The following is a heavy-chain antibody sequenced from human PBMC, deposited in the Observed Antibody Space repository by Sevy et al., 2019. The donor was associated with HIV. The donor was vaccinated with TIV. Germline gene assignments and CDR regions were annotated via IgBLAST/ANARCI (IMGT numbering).Heavy chain of an antibody. J-gene: IGHJ6*04. V-gene: IGHV4-39*01. CDR1: GGSISSDSYY. D-gene: IGHD3-10*01. CDR3: ARPSSLYYYYAMDV. Sequence: SETLSLTCIVSGGSISSDSYYWGWIRQPPGKGLEWLGSIYYTGSTYYNPSLKSRVTISSDTSKNQFSLRLSSVTAADTALYFCARPSSLYYYYAMDVWGKGTTVTVSS. CDR2: IYYTGST.